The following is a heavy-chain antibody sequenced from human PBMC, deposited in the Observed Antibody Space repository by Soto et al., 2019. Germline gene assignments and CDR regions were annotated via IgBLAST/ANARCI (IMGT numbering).Heavy chain of an antibody. CDR1: GFTFSSYS. Sequence: EVQLVESGGGLVKPGGSLRLSCAASGFTFSSYSMNWVRQAPGKGLEWVSSISSGSRYIYYADSVKGRFTISRDNAKNSLYLQMNSLRAEDTAVYYCARDSAARSNGMDVWGQGTTVTVSS. V-gene: IGHV3-21*01. D-gene: IGHD6-6*01. J-gene: IGHJ6*02. CDR3: ARDSAARSNGMDV. CDR2: ISSGSRYI.